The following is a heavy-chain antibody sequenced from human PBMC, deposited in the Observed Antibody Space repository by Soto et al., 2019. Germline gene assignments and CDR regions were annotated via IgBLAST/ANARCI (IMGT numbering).Heavy chain of an antibody. J-gene: IGHJ4*02. CDR1: GGSISSSNW. CDR2: IHHSGST. CDR3: ASTYYSDSSGYYSLGD. V-gene: IGHV4-4*02. Sequence: QVQLQESGPGLVKPSGTLSLTCAVSGGSISSSNWWSWVRQSPEKGLEWIGEIHHSGSTNYNPSLKSRVTISGDKSKNQFSLKLSSVTAADTAVYYCASTYYSDSSGYYSLGDWGQGTPVTVSS. D-gene: IGHD3-22*01.